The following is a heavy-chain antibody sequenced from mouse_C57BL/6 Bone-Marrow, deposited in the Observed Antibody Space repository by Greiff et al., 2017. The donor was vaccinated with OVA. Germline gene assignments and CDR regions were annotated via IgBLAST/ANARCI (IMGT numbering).Heavy chain of an antibody. Sequence: EVQRVESGGDLVKPGGSLKLSCAASGFTFSSYGMSWVRQTPDKRLEWVATISSGGSYPYYPDSVKGRFTISRDNAKNTLYLQMSSLKSEDTAMYYCARQMVRNWYFDVWGTGTTVTVSS. CDR1: GFTFSSYG. V-gene: IGHV5-6*01. CDR2: ISSGGSYP. J-gene: IGHJ1*03. D-gene: IGHD2-1*01. CDR3: ARQMVRNWYFDV.